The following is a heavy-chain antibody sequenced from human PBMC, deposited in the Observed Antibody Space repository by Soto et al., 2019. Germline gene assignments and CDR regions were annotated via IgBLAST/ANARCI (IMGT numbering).Heavy chain of an antibody. D-gene: IGHD3-9*01. CDR1: GYTFTSYG. V-gene: IGHV1-18*04. Sequence: VASVKVSCKASGYTFTSYGISWVRQAPGQGLEWMGWISAYNGNTNYAQKLQGRVTMTTDTSTSTAYMELRSLRSDDTAVYYCARVEDYDILTGYSGGYYFDYWGQGTLVTVSS. J-gene: IGHJ4*02. CDR3: ARVEDYDILTGYSGGYYFDY. CDR2: ISAYNGNT.